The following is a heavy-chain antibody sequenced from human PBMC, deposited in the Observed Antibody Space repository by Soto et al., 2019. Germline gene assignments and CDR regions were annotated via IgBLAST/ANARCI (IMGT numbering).Heavy chain of an antibody. CDR1: GFTVSSNY. D-gene: IGHD6-19*01. CDR2: IYSGGST. CDR3: TLAVAGIRHDY. V-gene: IGHV3-66*01. J-gene: IGHJ4*02. Sequence: GGSLRLSCAASGFTVSSNYMSWVRQAPGKGLEWVSVIYSGGSTYYADSVKGRFTISRDNSKNTLYLQMNSLRAEDTAVYYCTLAVAGIRHDYWGQGTLVTVSS.